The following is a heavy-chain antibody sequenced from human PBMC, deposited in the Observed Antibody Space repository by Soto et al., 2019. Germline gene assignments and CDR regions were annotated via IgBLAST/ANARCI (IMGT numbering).Heavy chain of an antibody. D-gene: IGHD6-13*01. CDR1: DGSSSSSSYY. Sequence: SETLSLTCTVADGSSSSSSYYWGWIRQPPGKGLEWIGSIYYSGSTYYNPSLKSRVTISVDTSKNQFSLKLSSVTAADTAVYYCAGRYSSSWYGWFDYWGQGTLVTVSS. J-gene: IGHJ4*02. CDR3: AGRYSSSWYGWFDY. V-gene: IGHV4-39*01. CDR2: IYYSGST.